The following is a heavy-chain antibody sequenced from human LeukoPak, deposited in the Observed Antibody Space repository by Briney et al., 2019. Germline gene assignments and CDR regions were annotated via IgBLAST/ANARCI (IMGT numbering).Heavy chain of an antibody. J-gene: IGHJ4*02. CDR2: IYTSGST. Sequence: SETLSLTCTVSGGSISSYYWSWIRQPAGKGLEWIGRIYTSGSTNYNPSLKSRVTISVDRSKSQFSLKLSSVTAADTAVYYCARDATGGYDSTGYSGFDYWGQGTLVTVSA. D-gene: IGHD3-22*01. V-gene: IGHV4-4*07. CDR3: ARDATGGYDSTGYSGFDY. CDR1: GGSISSYY.